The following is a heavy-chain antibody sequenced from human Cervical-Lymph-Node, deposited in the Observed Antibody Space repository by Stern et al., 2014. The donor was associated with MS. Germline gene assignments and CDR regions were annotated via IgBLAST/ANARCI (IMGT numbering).Heavy chain of an antibody. D-gene: IGHD3-9*01. CDR2: ISSASRSM. J-gene: IGHJ6*02. V-gene: IGHV3-11*01. CDR1: SVTFADYY. CDR3: ARDQSEFDSLTGYHTPMDV. Sequence: VQLEESGGGLVKPGGSLRLSCVSSSVTFADYYMTWIRQAPGKGLEWVSYISSASRSMNYADSVKGRFTITRDNAKKSLFLQMNSLRVGDTAIYYCARDQSEFDSLTGYHTPMDVWGQGTTVTVSS.